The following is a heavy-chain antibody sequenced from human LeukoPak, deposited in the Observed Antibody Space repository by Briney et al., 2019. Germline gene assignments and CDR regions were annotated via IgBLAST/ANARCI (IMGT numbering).Heavy chain of an antibody. V-gene: IGHV3-21*01. CDR3: ARDQYSSGWYVTYYYYMDV. Sequence: GGSLRLSCAASGFTFSSYSMNWVRQAPGKGLEWVSSISSSSSYIYYADSVKGRFTISRDNAKNSLYLQMNSLRAEDTAVYYCARDQYSSGWYVTYYYYMDVWGKGTTVTVSS. J-gene: IGHJ6*03. CDR1: GFTFSSYS. CDR2: ISSSSSYI. D-gene: IGHD6-19*01.